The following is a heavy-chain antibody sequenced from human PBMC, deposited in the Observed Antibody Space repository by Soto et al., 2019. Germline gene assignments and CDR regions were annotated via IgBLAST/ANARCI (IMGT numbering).Heavy chain of an antibody. CDR1: GGSISSGGYY. CDR2: IYYSGST. Sequence: LSLTCTVSGGSISSGGYYWSWIRQHPGKGLEWIGYIYYSGSTYYNPSLKSRVTISVDTSKNQFSLKLSSVTAADTAVYYCAREHPSDFWSGYRAGGNWFDPWGQGTLVTVSS. CDR3: AREHPSDFWSGYRAGGNWFDP. D-gene: IGHD3-3*01. V-gene: IGHV4-31*03. J-gene: IGHJ5*02.